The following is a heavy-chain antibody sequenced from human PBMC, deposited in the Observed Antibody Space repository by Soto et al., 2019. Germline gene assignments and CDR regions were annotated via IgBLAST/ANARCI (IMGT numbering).Heavy chain of an antibody. V-gene: IGHV3-30*18. CDR1: GFTFSSYG. D-gene: IGHD6-13*01. CDR2: ISYDGSNE. CDR3: ANSRIAAAGTVYYFDY. Sequence: GSLRLSCAASGFTFSSYGMHWVRQAPGKGLEWVAVISYDGSNEYYADSVKGRFTISRDNSKNTLYLQMNSLRAEDTAVYYCANSRIAAAGTVYYFDYWGQGTLVTVSS. J-gene: IGHJ4*02.